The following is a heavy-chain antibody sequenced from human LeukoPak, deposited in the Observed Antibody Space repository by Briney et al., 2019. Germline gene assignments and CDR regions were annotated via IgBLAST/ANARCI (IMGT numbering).Heavy chain of an antibody. Sequence: GGSLRLSCAASGFTFSSYWMHWVRQAPGKGLVWLSRINNDGSSTIYADSVKGRFTFSRDNAENTLFLEMSSLRVEDTAVYYCVRERNNFWSGHHSIFDSWGQGTLVTVSS. CDR2: INNDGSST. D-gene: IGHD3-3*01. CDR1: GFTFSSYW. CDR3: VRERNNFWSGHHSIFDS. J-gene: IGHJ4*02. V-gene: IGHV3-74*01.